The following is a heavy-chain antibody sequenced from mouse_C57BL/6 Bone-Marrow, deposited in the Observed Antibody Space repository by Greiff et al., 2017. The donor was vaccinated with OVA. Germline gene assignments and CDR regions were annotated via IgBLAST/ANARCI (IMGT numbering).Heavy chain of an antibody. CDR3: ARDYYGSSYNAMDY. CDR1: GYTFTSYW. Sequence: QVQLQQPGAELVRPGSSVKLSCKASGYTFTSYWMHWVKQRPIQGLEWIGNIDPSDSDTHYNQKFKDKATLTVDKSSSTAYMQLSSLTSEDSAVYYCARDYYGSSYNAMDYWGQGTSVTVSS. D-gene: IGHD1-1*01. CDR2: IDPSDSDT. V-gene: IGHV1-52*01. J-gene: IGHJ4*01.